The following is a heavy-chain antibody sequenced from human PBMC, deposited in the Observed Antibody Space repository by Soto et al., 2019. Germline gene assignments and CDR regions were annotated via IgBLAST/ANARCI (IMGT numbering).Heavy chain of an antibody. CDR2: INAGNGNT. V-gene: IGHV1-3*01. CDR1: GGTFRSYA. D-gene: IGHD3-10*01. Sequence: ASVKGSCKASGGTFRSYAITWVRQATRQRLEWMGWINAGNGNTKYSQKFQGRVTITRDTSASTAYMELSSLRSEDTAVYYCARADMVRGVIIQIFAFDIWGQGTMVTVSS. J-gene: IGHJ3*02. CDR3: ARADMVRGVIIQIFAFDI.